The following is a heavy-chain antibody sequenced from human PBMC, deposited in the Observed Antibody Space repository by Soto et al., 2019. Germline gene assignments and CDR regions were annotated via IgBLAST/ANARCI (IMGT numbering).Heavy chain of an antibody. CDR3: ARDLGELYAI. CDR2: ISSSSSYI. D-gene: IGHD2-8*01. CDR1: GFTFSTST. V-gene: IGHV3-21*01. Sequence: LRLSCAGSGFTFSTSTMTWVRQAPGKGLEWVSSISSSSSYIYYADSLKGRFTISRDNAKNSLYLQMNSLRPEDTAVYYCARDLGELYAIWGQGT. J-gene: IGHJ4*02.